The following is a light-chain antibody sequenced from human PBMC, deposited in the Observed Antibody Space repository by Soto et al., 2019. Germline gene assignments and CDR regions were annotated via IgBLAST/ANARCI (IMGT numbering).Light chain of an antibody. V-gene: IGKV3-11*01. CDR2: DVS. J-gene: IGKJ1*01. CDR3: QQRSNWPWT. Sequence: EIVLTQSPATLSLSPGERATLSCRASQSVSGYLAWYQQKPGQAPRLLIYDVSNRATGIPARFSGSGSRTDFNLTISSLEPEDFAVYYCQQRSNWPWTFGQGTKVEVK. CDR1: QSVSGY.